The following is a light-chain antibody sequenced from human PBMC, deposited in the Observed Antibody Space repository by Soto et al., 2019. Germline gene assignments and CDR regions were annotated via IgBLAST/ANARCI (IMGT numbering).Light chain of an antibody. CDR1: QSVSSTY. J-gene: IGKJ1*01. CDR2: GAS. V-gene: IGKV3-20*01. CDR3: HQYSSSTKT. Sequence: EIVLTQSPGTLSLSPGERATLSCRASQSVSSTYLAWYQQRPGQAPRLLIYGASSRATGIPDRFSGSGSGTDLTLTISRLEPEDFAVYYCHQYSSSTKTFGQGTKVEIK.